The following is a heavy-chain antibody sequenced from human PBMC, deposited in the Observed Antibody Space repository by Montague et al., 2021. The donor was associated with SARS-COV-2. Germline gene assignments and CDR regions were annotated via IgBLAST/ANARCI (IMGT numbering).Heavy chain of an antibody. CDR2: IDWDDDK. D-gene: IGHD1-26*01. V-gene: IGHV2-70*01. CDR3: AQIWGATRGDAFDI. J-gene: IGHJ3*02. CDR1: GFSLSTSGMC. Sequence: PALVKPTQTLTLTCTFSGFSLSTSGMCVSWIRQPPGKALEWLALIDWDDDKYYSTSLKTRLTISKDTSKNQVVLTMTNMDPVDTATYYCAQIWGATRGDAFDIWGQGTMVTVSS.